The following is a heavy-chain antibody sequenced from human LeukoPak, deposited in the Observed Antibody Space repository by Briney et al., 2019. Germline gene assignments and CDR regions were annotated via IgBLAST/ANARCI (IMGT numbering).Heavy chain of an antibody. J-gene: IGHJ4*02. Sequence: GGSLKPSWPPPGSTLRSYTMSWVRQAPGKGLGWVSLIRVIVGHTYYADSVKGWFTISRDNSKNTLYQQMNSLRAEDTAVYYCARVANRITMIVVVTEYYFDYWGQGTLVTVSS. CDR2: IRVIVGHT. CDR3: ARVANRITMIVVVTEYYFDY. CDR1: GSTLRSYT. V-gene: IGHV3-23*01. D-gene: IGHD3-22*01.